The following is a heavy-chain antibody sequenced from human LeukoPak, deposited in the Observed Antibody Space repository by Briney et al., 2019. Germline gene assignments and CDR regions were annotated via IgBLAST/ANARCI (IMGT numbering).Heavy chain of an antibody. CDR3: ARGRGYSNGWFEADDY. Sequence: ASVKVSCTASGYPFITYDINWVRQATGQGLEWMGWMNPNSGNTGYAQRFQGRVTMTRNTSISTAYMEVSSLRSEDTAMYFCARGRGYSNGWFEADDYWGQGNLVTVSS. D-gene: IGHD6-19*01. V-gene: IGHV1-8*01. CDR2: MNPNSGNT. CDR1: GYPFITYD. J-gene: IGHJ4*02.